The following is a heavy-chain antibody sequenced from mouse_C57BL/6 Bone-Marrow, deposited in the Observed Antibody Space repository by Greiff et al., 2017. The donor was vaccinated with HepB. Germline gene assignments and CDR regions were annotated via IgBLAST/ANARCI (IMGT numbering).Heavy chain of an antibody. V-gene: IGHV5-12*01. D-gene: IGHD5-1-1*01. J-gene: IGHJ1*03. CDR2: ISNGGGSI. Sequence: EVMLVESGGGLVQPGGSLKLSCAASGFTFSDYYMYWVRQTPEKRLEWVAYISNGGGSIYYPDTVKGRFTISRDNAKNTLYLQMSRLKSEDTAMYYCARIPGWYFDVWGTGTTVTVSS. CDR1: GFTFSDYY. CDR3: ARIPGWYFDV.